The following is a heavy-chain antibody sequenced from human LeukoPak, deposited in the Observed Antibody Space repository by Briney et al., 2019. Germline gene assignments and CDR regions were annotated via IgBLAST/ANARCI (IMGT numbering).Heavy chain of an antibody. J-gene: IGHJ4*02. CDR1: GFTFSGSA. Sequence: GGSLRLXCAASGFTFSGSAMHWVRQASGKGLEWVGRIRSKANSYATAYAASVKGRFTISRDDSKNTAYLQMNSLKTEDTAVYYCTSHTGPDDYWGQGTLVTVSS. CDR3: TSHTGPDDY. V-gene: IGHV3-73*01. D-gene: IGHD3-10*01. CDR2: IRSKANSYAT.